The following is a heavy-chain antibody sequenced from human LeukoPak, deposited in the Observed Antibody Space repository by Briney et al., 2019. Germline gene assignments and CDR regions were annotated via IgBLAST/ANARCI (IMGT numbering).Heavy chain of an antibody. CDR2: VSYSGNT. D-gene: IGHD2-2*01. CDR3: ARAGYCSPTSCKWVPLV. J-gene: IGHJ6*02. Sequence: SETLSLNCTVSGGSISTYYWVWIRQSPGKELEWIGYVSYSGNTNYNPSLKSRVTISVDTSKNQLSLKLSSMTAADTAVYYCARAGYCSPTSCKWVPLVWGQGTTVTVSS. V-gene: IGHV4-59*01. CDR1: GGSISTYY.